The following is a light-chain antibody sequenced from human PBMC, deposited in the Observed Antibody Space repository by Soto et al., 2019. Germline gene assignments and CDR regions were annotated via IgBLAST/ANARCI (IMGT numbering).Light chain of an antibody. CDR1: QSVSSN. J-gene: IGKJ1*01. Sequence: IVMTQSPATLSVSSGARVTLSCRASQSVSSNLAWYQQKPGQPPRLLIYGASSRATGIPDRFSGSGSGTDFTLTISRLEPEDFAVYYCQQYGSPWTFGQGTKVDIK. CDR3: QQYGSPWT. V-gene: IGKV3-20*01. CDR2: GAS.